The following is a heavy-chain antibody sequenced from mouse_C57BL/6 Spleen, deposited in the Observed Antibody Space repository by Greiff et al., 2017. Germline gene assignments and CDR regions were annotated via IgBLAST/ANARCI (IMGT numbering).Heavy chain of an antibody. Sequence: EVQRVESGGDLVKPGGSLKLSCAASGFTFSSYGMSWVRQTPDKRLEWVATISSGGSYTYYPDSVKGRFTISRDNAKNTLYLQMSSLKSEDTAMYYCARQGGMVTPYYFDYWGQGTTLTVSS. D-gene: IGHD2-2*01. V-gene: IGHV5-6*01. J-gene: IGHJ2*01. CDR3: ARQGGMVTPYYFDY. CDR2: ISSGGSYT. CDR1: GFTFSSYG.